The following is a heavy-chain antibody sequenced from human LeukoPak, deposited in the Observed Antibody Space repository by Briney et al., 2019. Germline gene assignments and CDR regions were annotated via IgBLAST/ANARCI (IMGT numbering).Heavy chain of an antibody. Sequence: PARSRRLSCAASGFTFSSYAMHWVCQAPGKVLEWVAVIPYVGSNKYYANSVKSLFTISRDNTKNTLYLQMSSLRAEDTVVYYGARESSSGLTDYYYGMDVWGQGTTVTVSS. CDR2: IPYVGSNK. V-gene: IGHV3-30-3*01. CDR1: GFTFSSYA. D-gene: IGHD6-13*01. CDR3: ARESSSGLTDYYYGMDV. J-gene: IGHJ6*02.